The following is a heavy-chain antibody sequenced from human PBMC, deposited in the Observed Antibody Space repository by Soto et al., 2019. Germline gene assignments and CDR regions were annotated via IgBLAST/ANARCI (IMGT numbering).Heavy chain of an antibody. Sequence: GGSLRLSCTASGFTFGDYALSWVRQAPGKGLEWVGFIRSKAYGGTTENAASVKGRFTMSRDDSKSIAYLQMNSLKTEDTAVYYCTRAGILTTPYYFDYWGQGTLVTVSS. CDR2: IRSKAYGGTT. CDR1: GFTFGDYA. D-gene: IGHD4-4*01. J-gene: IGHJ4*01. CDR3: TRAGILTTPYYFDY. V-gene: IGHV3-49*04.